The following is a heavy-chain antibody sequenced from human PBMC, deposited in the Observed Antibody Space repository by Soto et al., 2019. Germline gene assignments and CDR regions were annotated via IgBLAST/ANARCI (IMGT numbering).Heavy chain of an antibody. CDR3: ARQVGGWAPWYFDY. V-gene: IGHV4-59*08. D-gene: IGHD6-19*01. CDR1: GGSFSGYY. J-gene: IGHJ4*02. CDR2: IYYSGST. Sequence: PSETLSLTCAVFGGSFSGYYWSWIRQPPGKGLEWIGYIYYSGSTNYNPSLKSRVTISVDTSKNQFSLKLSSVTAADTAVYYCARQVGGWAPWYFDYWGQGTLVTVSS.